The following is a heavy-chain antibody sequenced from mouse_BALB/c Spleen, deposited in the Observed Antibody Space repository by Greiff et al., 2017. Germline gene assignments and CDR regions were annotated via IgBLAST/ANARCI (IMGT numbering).Heavy chain of an antibody. J-gene: IGHJ4*01. CDR3: ARGGRYAMDY. CDR1: GYTFTSYT. CDR2: INPSSGYT. V-gene: IGHV1-4*01. Sequence: VQLQQSGAELARPGASVKMSCKASGYTFTSYTMHWVKQRPGQGLEWIGYINPSSGYTNYNQKFKDKATLTADKSSSPAYMQLSSLTSEDSAVYYCARGGRYAMDYWGQGTSVTVSS.